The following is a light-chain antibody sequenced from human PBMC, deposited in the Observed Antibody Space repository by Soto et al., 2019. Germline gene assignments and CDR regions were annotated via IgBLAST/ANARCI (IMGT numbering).Light chain of an antibody. CDR2: GAS. Sequence: EIVLTQSPDTLSLSPGERATLSCRASQGISNTYLAWYQQKPGQAPRLLIYGASFRATGIPDRFTGSGSGTDFTLTISRLEPEDFAVYYCQQYGSPPITFGQGTRLEI. CDR1: QGISNTY. J-gene: IGKJ5*01. V-gene: IGKV3-20*01. CDR3: QQYGSPPIT.